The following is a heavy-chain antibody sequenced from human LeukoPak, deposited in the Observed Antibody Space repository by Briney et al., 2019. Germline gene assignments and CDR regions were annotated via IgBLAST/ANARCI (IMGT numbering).Heavy chain of an antibody. Sequence: GGSLRLSCAASGFPFSTYWMTWVRQAPGKGLEWVANIKQDGSKKSYVDSVKGRFTISRDNAKNSLYLQMNSLRAEDTAIYYCTRVGYIDEGIDYWGQGTLVTVSS. V-gene: IGHV3-7*04. D-gene: IGHD5-24*01. CDR2: IKQDGSKK. J-gene: IGHJ4*02. CDR1: GFPFSTYW. CDR3: TRVGYIDEGIDY.